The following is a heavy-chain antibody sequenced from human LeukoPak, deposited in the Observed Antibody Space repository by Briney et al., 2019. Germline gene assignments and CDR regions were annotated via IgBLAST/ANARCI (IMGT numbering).Heavy chain of an antibody. J-gene: IGHJ4*02. D-gene: IGHD3-9*01. V-gene: IGHV1-18*01. Sequence: GASVKVSCKASGYTFTSYGISWVRQAPGQGLEWMGWISAYNGNTNYAQKLQGRVTMTTDTSTSTAYMELRSLRSDDTAVYYCARDSNILTGYYMVYFDYWGQGTLVTVSS. CDR2: ISAYNGNT. CDR3: ARDSNILTGYYMVYFDY. CDR1: GYTFTSYG.